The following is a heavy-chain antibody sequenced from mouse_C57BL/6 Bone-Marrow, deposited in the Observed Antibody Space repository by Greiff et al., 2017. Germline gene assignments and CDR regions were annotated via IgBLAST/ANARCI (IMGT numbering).Heavy chain of an antibody. CDR3: ARRLITTVAAGYFEV. Sequence: EVQLVESGGGLVQPGGSLKLSCAASGFTFSDYYMYWVRQTPEKRLEWVAYISNGGGSTYYPDTVKGRFTISRDNAKNTLYLQMSRLKSEDTAMYYCARRLITTVAAGYFEVRGTGTTVTVST. CDR2: ISNGGGST. V-gene: IGHV5-12*01. CDR1: GFTFSDYY. J-gene: IGHJ1*03. D-gene: IGHD1-1*01.